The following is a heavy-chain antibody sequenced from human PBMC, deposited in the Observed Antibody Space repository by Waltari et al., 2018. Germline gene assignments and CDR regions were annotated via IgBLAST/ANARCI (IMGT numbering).Heavy chain of an antibody. J-gene: IGHJ6*03. D-gene: IGHD3-3*01. CDR2: IYYSGST. CDR1: GGSISSYY. CDR3: ARSSYYDFWSGQIGYYYYHMDV. V-gene: IGHV4-59*01. Sequence: QVQLQESGPGLVKPSETLSLICTVSGGSISSYYWSWIRQSPGKGLEWIGYIYYSGSTNCTPSLKRRVTIAVDTSKNPFSLKLSSVTAADTAVYYCARSSYYDFWSGQIGYYYYHMDVWGKGTTVTVSS.